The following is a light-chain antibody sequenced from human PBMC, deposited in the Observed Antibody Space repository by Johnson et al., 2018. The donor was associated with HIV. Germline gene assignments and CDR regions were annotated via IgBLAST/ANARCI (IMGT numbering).Light chain of an antibody. J-gene: IGLJ1*01. Sequence: SVLTQPPSVSAAPGQKVTISCSGSSSNIGNNYVSWYQQLPGTAPKLLIYENNKRPSGIPDRFSGSTSGTSATLGITGLQTGDEADYYCGTWDSSLSAGGVFGTGTKVTVL. CDR2: ENN. V-gene: IGLV1-51*02. CDR1: SSNIGNNY. CDR3: GTWDSSLSAGGV.